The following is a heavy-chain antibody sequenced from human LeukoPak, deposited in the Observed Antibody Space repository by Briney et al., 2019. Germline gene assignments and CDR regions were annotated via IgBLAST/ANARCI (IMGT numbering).Heavy chain of an antibody. V-gene: IGHV3-30*02. CDR1: GFTFSSNG. J-gene: IGHJ4*02. CDR2: IQYDGSKK. CDR3: AKDIGSYYDY. Sequence: GGSLRLSCVASGFTFSSNGMHWVRQAPGKGLEWVTFIQYDGSKKYYADSVKGRFTISRDNSKNTLYLEMNSLRAEDTAVYYCAKDIGSYYDYWGQGILVTVSS. D-gene: IGHD3-10*01.